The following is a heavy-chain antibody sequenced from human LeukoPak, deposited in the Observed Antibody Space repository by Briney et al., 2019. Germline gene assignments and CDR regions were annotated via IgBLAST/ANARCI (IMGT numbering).Heavy chain of an antibody. CDR1: GFTFSSYA. J-gene: IGHJ4*02. Sequence: GGSLRLSCAASGFTFSSYAMSWVRQAPGKGLEWVSAISGSGGSTYYADSVKGRFTISRDNSKNTLYLQMNSLRAEDMAVYYWPKDRSPLDYWGQGTLVTVSS. D-gene: IGHD3-16*02. CDR2: ISGSGGST. CDR3: PKDRSPLDY. V-gene: IGHV3-23*01.